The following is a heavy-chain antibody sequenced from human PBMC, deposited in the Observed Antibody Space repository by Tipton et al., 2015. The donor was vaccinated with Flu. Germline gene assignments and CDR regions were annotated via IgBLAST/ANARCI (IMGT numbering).Heavy chain of an antibody. D-gene: IGHD5-12*01. V-gene: IGHV5-51*03. CDR1: GYFFTSYW. Sequence: QLVQSGAEVKKPGESLMISCKTSGYFFTSYWIAWVRQVPGKGLEWMGMIHPDASDTRYSPSFQGHVSMSADKSIRTAYLHVSSLKASDTAMYYCARRIVATIWAFDVWGQGPMVSVSS. CDR2: IHPDASDT. J-gene: IGHJ3*01. CDR3: ARRIVATIWAFDV.